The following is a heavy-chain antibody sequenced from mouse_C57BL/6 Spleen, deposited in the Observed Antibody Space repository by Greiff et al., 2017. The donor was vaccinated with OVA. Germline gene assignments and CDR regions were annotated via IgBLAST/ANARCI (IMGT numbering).Heavy chain of an antibody. J-gene: IGHJ3*01. CDR3: ARKSPLYYDYDGGCAY. D-gene: IGHD2-4*01. CDR2: IYPGDGDT. V-gene: IGHV1-80*01. CDR1: GYAFSSYW. Sequence: VQLQESGAELVKPGASVKISCKASGYAFSSYWMNWVKQRPGKGLEWIGQIYPGDGDTNYNGKFKGKATLTADKSSSTAYMQLSSLTSEDSAVYFCARKSPLYYDYDGGCAYWGQGTLVTVSA.